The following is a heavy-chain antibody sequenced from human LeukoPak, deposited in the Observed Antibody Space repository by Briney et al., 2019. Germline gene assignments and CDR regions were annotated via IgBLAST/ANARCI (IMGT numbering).Heavy chain of an antibody. CDR2: IKSKTDGGTT. Sequence: GGSLRLSCAASGFTFSNAWMNWVRQAPGKGLEWVGRIKSKTDGGTTDYAAPVKGRFTISRDDSKNTLYQQMNSLKTEDTAVYYCTTDVVMLTFGGVDYWGQGTLVTVSS. CDR3: TTDVVMLTFGGVDY. D-gene: IGHD3-16*01. CDR1: GFTFSNAW. V-gene: IGHV3-15*07. J-gene: IGHJ4*02.